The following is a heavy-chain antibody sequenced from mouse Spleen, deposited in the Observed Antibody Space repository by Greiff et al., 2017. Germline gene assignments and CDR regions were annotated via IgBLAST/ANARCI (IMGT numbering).Heavy chain of an antibody. CDR3: ARGVLRSFAY. V-gene: IGHV5-12*02. CDR1: GFTFSDYY. Sequence: DVQLVESGGGLVQPGGSLKLSCATSGFTFSDYYMYWVRQTPEKRLEWVAYISNGGGSTYYPDTVKGRFTISRDNAKNTLYLQMSRLKSEDTAMYYCARGVLRSFAYWGQGTLVTVSA. D-gene: IGHD1-1*01. CDR2: ISNGGGST. J-gene: IGHJ3*01.